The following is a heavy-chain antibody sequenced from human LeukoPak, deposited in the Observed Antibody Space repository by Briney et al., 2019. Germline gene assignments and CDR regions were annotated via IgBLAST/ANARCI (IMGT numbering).Heavy chain of an antibody. CDR2: ISSSGSTI. CDR3: ARGRWLQPLDY. V-gene: IGHV3-48*03. D-gene: IGHD5-24*01. Sequence: GGSLRLSCAASGFTFSSYEMNWVRQAPGKGLEWVSYISSSGSTIYYADSVKGRFTISRDNAKNSLYLQTNSLRAEDTAVYYCARGRWLQPLDYWGQGTLVTVSS. CDR1: GFTFSSYE. J-gene: IGHJ4*02.